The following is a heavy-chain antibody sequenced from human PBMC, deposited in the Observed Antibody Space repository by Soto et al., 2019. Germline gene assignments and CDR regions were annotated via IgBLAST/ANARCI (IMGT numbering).Heavy chain of an antibody. CDR2: INAGNGNT. Sequence: ASVWVSCKASGYTFTSYAMHWVRQAPGQRLEWMGWINAGNGNTKYSQKFQGRVTITRDTSASTAYMELSSLRSEDTAVYYCASGEYSSSSPNYGMDVWGQGTTVTVSS. V-gene: IGHV1-3*01. D-gene: IGHD6-6*01. J-gene: IGHJ6*02. CDR3: ASGEYSSSSPNYGMDV. CDR1: GYTFTSYA.